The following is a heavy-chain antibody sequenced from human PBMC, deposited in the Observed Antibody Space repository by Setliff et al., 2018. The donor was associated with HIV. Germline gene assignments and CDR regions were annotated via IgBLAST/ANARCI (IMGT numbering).Heavy chain of an antibody. CDR1: GYTFISYD. CDR3: ASSVGTASGGY. D-gene: IGHD1-7*01. Sequence: GASVKVSCKASGYTFISYDINWVRQATGQGLEWMGWINSYNGNTKFAQKFQGRVTMTSDPSTSTVNMDLSSLRAEDTAVYYCASSVGTASGGYWGQGTLVTVSS. V-gene: IGHV1-8*02. CDR2: INSYNGNT. J-gene: IGHJ4*02.